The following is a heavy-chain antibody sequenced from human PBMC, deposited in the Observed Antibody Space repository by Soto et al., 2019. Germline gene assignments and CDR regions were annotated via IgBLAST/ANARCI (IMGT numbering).Heavy chain of an antibody. V-gene: IGHV3-53*01. Sequence: EVQLVESGGGLIQPGGSLRLSCAASGFTVSSNYMSWVRQAPGTGLEWVSVIYSGGSTYYADSVKGRFTISRDNSKNTLYLQMNSRRAEDTAVYYCARLMAAAGTNAFDIWGQGTMVTVSS. CDR1: GFTVSSNY. J-gene: IGHJ3*02. D-gene: IGHD6-13*01. CDR3: ARLMAAAGTNAFDI. CDR2: IYSGGST.